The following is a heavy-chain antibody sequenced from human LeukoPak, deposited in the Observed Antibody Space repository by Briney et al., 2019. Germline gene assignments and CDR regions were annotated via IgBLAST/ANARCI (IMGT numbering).Heavy chain of an antibody. Sequence: WTSLRLSCAASGFTFNNYGMHWVRQAPGKGLEWVAVIWHDGDTTFYADSVKGRFTISRDKSKNTLYLEMNSLRAEDTALYYCVKDSTARASNLPDYWGQGTLVTVSS. CDR3: VKDSTARASNLPDY. D-gene: IGHD1-1*01. CDR2: IWHDGDTT. V-gene: IGHV3-33*03. J-gene: IGHJ4*02. CDR1: GFTFNNYG.